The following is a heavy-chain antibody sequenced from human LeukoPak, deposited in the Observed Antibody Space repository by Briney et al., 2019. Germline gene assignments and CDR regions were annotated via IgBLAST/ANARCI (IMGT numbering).Heavy chain of an antibody. CDR2: INPSGGST. V-gene: IGHV1-46*01. CDR1: GYTFTSYY. Sequence: GASVKVSCKASGYTFTSYYMHWVRQAPGQGLEWMGIINPSGGSTSYAQKFQGRVTMTRDTSASTVYMELSSLRSEDTAVYYCARDFSAYSGSYYFNYWGQGTLVTVSS. CDR3: ARDFSAYSGSYYFNY. D-gene: IGHD1-26*01. J-gene: IGHJ4*02.